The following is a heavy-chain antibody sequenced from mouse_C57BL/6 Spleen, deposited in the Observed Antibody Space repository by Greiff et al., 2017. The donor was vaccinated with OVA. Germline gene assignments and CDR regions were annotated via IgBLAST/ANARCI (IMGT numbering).Heavy chain of an antibody. D-gene: IGHD2-4*01. CDR1: GYTFTSYG. CDR3: ARGRLRSYFDY. CDR2: IYPRSGNT. V-gene: IGHV1-81*01. Sequence: VKLLESGAELARPGASVKLSCKASGYTFTSYGISWVKQRTGQALEWIGEIYPRSGNTYYNEKFKGKATLTADKSSSTAYMELRSLTSEDSAVYFCARGRLRSYFDYWGQGTTLTVSS. J-gene: IGHJ2*01.